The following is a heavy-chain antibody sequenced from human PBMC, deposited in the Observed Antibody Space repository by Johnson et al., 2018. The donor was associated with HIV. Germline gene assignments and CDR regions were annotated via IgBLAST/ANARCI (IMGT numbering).Heavy chain of an antibody. CDR3: ARGSRYTYDNDDAYLLHAFDF. D-gene: IGHD3-22*01. V-gene: IGHV3-13*01. J-gene: IGHJ3*01. CDR2: IGTAGDT. Sequence: VQLVESGGGLVQPGGSLRLSCAASGFTFSSYDMHWVRQTTGKGLESVSGIGTAGDTYYPGSVKGRFTISRDSSKNTLYLQMNSLRAEDTAVYYCARGSRYTYDNDDAYLLHAFDFWGQGTMVTVSS. CDR1: GFTFSSYD.